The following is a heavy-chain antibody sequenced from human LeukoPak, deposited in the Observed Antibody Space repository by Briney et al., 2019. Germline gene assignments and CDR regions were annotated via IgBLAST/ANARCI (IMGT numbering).Heavy chain of an antibody. CDR1: GYTFTGYY. CDR3: ARRSDYYYDSSGVGTYYFDY. Sequence: ASVKASCKASGYTFTGYYMHWVRQAPGQGLEWMGWINPNSGGTNYAQKFQGSVTMTRDTSISTAYMELSRLRSDDTAVYYCARRSDYYYDSSGVGTYYFDYWGQGTLVTVSS. J-gene: IGHJ4*02. CDR2: INPNSGGT. D-gene: IGHD3-22*01. V-gene: IGHV1-2*02.